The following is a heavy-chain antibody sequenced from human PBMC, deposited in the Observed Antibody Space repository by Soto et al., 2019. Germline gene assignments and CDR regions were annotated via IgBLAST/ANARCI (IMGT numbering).Heavy chain of an antibody. CDR1: RYSTNNNNW. J-gene: IGHJ4*02. Sequence: ETLSLTCDVSRYSTNNNNWWSWVRQPPGGGLEWIGELHHGGSTNYNPSLESRVIFSVDISKNQFFLKLSSVTAADTAVHYCTKNSAYALDFWGQATLVTVSS. V-gene: IGHV4-4*02. D-gene: IGHD5-12*01. CDR2: LHHGGST. CDR3: TKNSAYALDF.